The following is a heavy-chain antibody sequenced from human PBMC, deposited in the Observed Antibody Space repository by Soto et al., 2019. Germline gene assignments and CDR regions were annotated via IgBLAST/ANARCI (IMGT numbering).Heavy chain of an antibody. CDR2: IYYSGST. V-gene: IGHV4-39*01. CDR3: ARHYGVRYFDY. J-gene: IGHJ4*02. D-gene: IGHD4-17*01. CDR1: GGSISSSSYY. Sequence: SETLSLTCTVSGGSISSSSYYWGWIRQPPGKGLEWIGSIYYSGSTYYNPSLKSRVTISVDTSKNQFSLKLSSVTAADTAVYYCARHYGVRYFDYWGQGTLVTVSS.